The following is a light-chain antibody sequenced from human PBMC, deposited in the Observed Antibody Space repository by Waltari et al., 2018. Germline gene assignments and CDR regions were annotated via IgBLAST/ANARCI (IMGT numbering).Light chain of an antibody. CDR1: SSDVGNYIL. CDR3: SSYAGSSTLV. J-gene: IGLJ3*02. CDR2: EDT. V-gene: IGLV2-23*01. Sequence: QSALTQPASVSASPGQSMTISCTGTSSDVGNYILVSWYQQHPGKAPKLMIYEDTKRPSGGSKRFSGSKSGNTASLTISGLQAEDEADYFCSSYAGSSTLVFGGGTKLTVL.